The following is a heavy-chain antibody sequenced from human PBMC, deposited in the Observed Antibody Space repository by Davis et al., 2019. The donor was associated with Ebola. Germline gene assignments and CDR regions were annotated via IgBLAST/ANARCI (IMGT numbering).Heavy chain of an antibody. J-gene: IGHJ6*02. CDR3: ARDGRFHYGMDV. CDR1: GFTFSGSG. CDR2: IVVGSGNT. D-gene: IGHD1-26*01. Sequence: AASVKVSCKAFGFTFSGSGMQWVRQARGQRLEWIGSIVVGSGNTNYAQKFQGRVTITADKSTSTAYMELSSLRSEDTAAYYCARDGRFHYGMDVWGQGTTVTVSS. V-gene: IGHV1-58*02.